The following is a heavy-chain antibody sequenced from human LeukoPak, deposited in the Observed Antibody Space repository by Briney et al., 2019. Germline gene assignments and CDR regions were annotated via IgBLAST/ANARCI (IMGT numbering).Heavy chain of an antibody. D-gene: IGHD6-19*01. CDR2: ISASADGT. CDR3: ARLEFSGWYLIDY. CDR1: GFTMSSYA. J-gene: IGHJ4*02. Sequence: GGSLRLSCAASGFTMSSYAMSWVRQAPGKGLEWVSVISASADGTHYADSVKGRFAISRDNSKNTLDLQMNSLRVEDTAVYYCARLEFSGWYLIDYWGQGTLVSVSS. V-gene: IGHV3-23*01.